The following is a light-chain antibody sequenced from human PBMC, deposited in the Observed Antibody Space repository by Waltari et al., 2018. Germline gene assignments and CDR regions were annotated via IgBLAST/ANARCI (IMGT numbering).Light chain of an antibody. CDR3: QQYDGSVLT. V-gene: IGKV3-20*01. J-gene: IGKJ4*01. CDR1: QTINNNF. Sequence: IVLTQSPDTLSLSPGQRATLSCRASQTINNNFLVWYQQKPGQAPRLIIHGASSRATGFPDRFSGSVSGTDFTLTINSLKPEDSAVYYCQQYDGSVLTFGGGTKVEI. CDR2: GAS.